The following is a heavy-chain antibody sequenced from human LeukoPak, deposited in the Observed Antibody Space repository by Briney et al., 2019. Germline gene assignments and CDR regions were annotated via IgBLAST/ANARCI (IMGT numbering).Heavy chain of an antibody. J-gene: IGHJ6*02. CDR3: ARDGVVGYGMDV. Sequence: GRSLRLSCAASGFIFSDYGMHWIRQAPGKGLEWVALIYYDGSNKYYADSVKGRFTISRDNSKNTLFLQMNSLRAEDTAVYYCARDGVVGYGMDVWGQGTTATVSS. CDR2: IYYDGSNK. V-gene: IGHV3-33*01. CDR1: GFIFSDYG. D-gene: IGHD3-22*01.